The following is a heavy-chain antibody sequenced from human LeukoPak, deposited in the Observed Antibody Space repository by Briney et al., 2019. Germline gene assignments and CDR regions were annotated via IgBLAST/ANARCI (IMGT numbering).Heavy chain of an antibody. CDR2: INAGNGNT. CDR3: ARDVRSGWYDY. D-gene: IGHD6-19*01. J-gene: IGHJ4*02. Sequence: ASVKVSCMASGYTFTSYAMHWVRQAPGQRLEWMGWINAGNGNTKYSQKFQGRVTITRDTSASTTYMELSSLRSEDTAVYYCARDVRSGWYDYWGQGNLVTVSS. CDR1: GYTFTSYA. V-gene: IGHV1-3*01.